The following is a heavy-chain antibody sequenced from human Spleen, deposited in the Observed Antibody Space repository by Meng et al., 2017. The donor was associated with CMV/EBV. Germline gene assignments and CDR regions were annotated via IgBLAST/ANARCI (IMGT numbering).Heavy chain of an antibody. Sequence: VRLQGAGPGLGKPSGTLSLTCTVSGGSISSYYWSWIRQPAGKGLEWIGRIYTSGSTNYNPSLKSRVTMSVDTSKNQFSLKLSSVTAADTAVYYCARELAYYYDSSGYCLGYWGQGTLVTVSS. CDR3: ARELAYYYDSSGYCLGY. CDR2: IYTSGST. J-gene: IGHJ4*02. D-gene: IGHD3-22*01. CDR1: GGSISSYY. V-gene: IGHV4-4*07.